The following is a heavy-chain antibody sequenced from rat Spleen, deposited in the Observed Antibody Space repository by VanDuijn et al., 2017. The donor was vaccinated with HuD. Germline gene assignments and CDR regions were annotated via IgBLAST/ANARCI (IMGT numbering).Heavy chain of an antibody. V-gene: IGHV5-29*01. CDR3: ARRTDYFDY. Sequence: EVQLVESGGGLVQPGRSLKLSCAASGFTFSNYGMAWVRQAPTKGLEWVATISYDGSSTYYRDSVKGRFTISRDNAKRTLYLQMDSLRSEDTATYYCARRTDYFDYWGQGVMVTVSS. CDR1: GFTFSNYG. CDR2: ISYDGSST. J-gene: IGHJ2*01.